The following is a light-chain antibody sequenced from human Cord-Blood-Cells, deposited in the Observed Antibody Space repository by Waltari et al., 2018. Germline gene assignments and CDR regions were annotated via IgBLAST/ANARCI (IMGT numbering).Light chain of an antibody. Sequence: ALPQPASVSGSPGQSLTISCTGTRSDVGRYHYVSWYQQHPGKAPKLMIYEVSNRPSGVSNRFSGSKSGNTASLTISGLQAEDEADYYCSSYTSSSTLVFGTGTKVTVL. CDR3: SSYTSSSTLV. V-gene: IGLV2-14*01. CDR1: RSDVGRYHY. J-gene: IGLJ1*01. CDR2: EVS.